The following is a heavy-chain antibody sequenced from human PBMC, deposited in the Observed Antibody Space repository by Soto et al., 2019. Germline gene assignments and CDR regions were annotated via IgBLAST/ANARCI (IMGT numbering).Heavy chain of an antibody. Sequence: PSETLSLTCTVSGDSISRGGYYWSWIRQHPGKGLEWIGYIYYTGSTYYNPSLKSRVTISVDTSKNQFSLKLSSVTAADTAVYYFGGGYYYDSSGYYPDYWGQGTLVTVSS. CDR2: IYYTGST. J-gene: IGHJ4*02. V-gene: IGHV4-31*03. CDR1: GDSISRGGYY. CDR3: GGGYYYDSSGYYPDY. D-gene: IGHD3-22*01.